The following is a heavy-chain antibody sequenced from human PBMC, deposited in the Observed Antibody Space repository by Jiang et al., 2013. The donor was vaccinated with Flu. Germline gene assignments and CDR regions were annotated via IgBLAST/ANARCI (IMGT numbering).Heavy chain of an antibody. V-gene: IGHV6-1*01. D-gene: IGHD1-26*01. Sequence: QTLSLTCAISGDSVSSNSANWAWIRQSPSRGLEWLGRTYYRSKWYNDYAVSVKSRITINPDTSKNQFSLQLNSVTPDDTAVYFCARVGDSGRSPDYWGQGTLVTVSS. CDR1: GDSVSSNSAN. CDR2: TYYRSKWYN. J-gene: IGHJ4*02. CDR3: ARVGDSGRSPDY.